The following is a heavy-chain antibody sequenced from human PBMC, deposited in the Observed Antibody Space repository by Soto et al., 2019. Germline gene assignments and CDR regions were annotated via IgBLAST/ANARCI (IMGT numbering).Heavy chain of an antibody. J-gene: IGHJ6*02. CDR1: GFTFSDYY. Sequence: KPGGSLRLSCAASGFTFSDYYMSWIRQAPGKGLEWVSYISSSGSTIYYADSVKGRFTISRDNAKNSLYLQMNSLRAEDTAVYYCARDGVAPNYYYHYGMDVWGQGTTVTVSS. CDR3: ARDGVAPNYYYHYGMDV. D-gene: IGHD2-15*01. V-gene: IGHV3-11*01. CDR2: ISSSGSTI.